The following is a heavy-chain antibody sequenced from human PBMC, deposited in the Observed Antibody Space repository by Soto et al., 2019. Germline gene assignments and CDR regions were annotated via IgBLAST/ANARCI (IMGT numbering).Heavy chain of an antibody. Sequence: SETLYLTCTVSDDSISGYYRSWIRQPPGRGLEWIGYIHHSGSTYYNPSLKSRVTISLDMSKNQFSLTLTPVTAADTAMYYCARNHYGDPPLNNWFDPWGQGTLVTVSS. CDR3: ARNHYGDPPLNNWFDP. J-gene: IGHJ5*02. D-gene: IGHD4-17*01. CDR2: IHHSGST. V-gene: IGHV4-59*01. CDR1: DDSISGYY.